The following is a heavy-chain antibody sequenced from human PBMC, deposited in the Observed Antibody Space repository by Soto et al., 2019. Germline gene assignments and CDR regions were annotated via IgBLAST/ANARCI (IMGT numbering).Heavy chain of an antibody. J-gene: IGHJ4*02. CDR3: ARDGSRGVTTVTPLDY. Sequence: EVQLVESGGGLVKPGGSLRLSCATSGFTFNTYSMNWVRQAPGKGLEWVSSISSGSSYLYYAESLKGRVTISRDNGKNSLYLQMKSLRAEDTAVYYCARDGSRGVTTVTPLDYWGQGTLVSVSS. V-gene: IGHV3-21*01. D-gene: IGHD4-17*01. CDR1: GFTFNTYS. CDR2: ISSGSSYL.